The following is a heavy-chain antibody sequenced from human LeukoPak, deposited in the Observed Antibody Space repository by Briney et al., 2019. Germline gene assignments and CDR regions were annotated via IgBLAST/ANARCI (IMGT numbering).Heavy chain of an antibody. Sequence: GGSLRLSCAASGFTFSSYAMSWVRQAPGKGLEWVSAISGSGGSTYYADSVKGRFTISRDKSKNTLYLQMNSLRAEDTAVYYCAKDRQNYYGSGSYYSNWFDPWGQGTLVTVSS. J-gene: IGHJ5*02. CDR3: AKDRQNYYGSGSYYSNWFDP. D-gene: IGHD3-10*01. CDR2: ISGSGGST. V-gene: IGHV3-23*01. CDR1: GFTFSSYA.